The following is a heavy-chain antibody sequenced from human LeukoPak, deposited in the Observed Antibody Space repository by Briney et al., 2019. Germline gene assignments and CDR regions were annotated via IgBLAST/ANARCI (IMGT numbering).Heavy chain of an antibody. J-gene: IGHJ4*02. CDR3: ARDAPYSSSWYVPFDY. V-gene: IGHV1-18*01. CDR1: GYTFTNYG. Sequence: ASVKVSCKTSGYTFTNYGISWVRQAPGQGLEWMGWISGYNGNTNYAQNLQGRVTTTTDTSTSTAYMELRSLTSDDTALYYCARDAPYSSSWYVPFDYWGQGTLVTVSS. CDR2: ISGYNGNT. D-gene: IGHD6-13*01.